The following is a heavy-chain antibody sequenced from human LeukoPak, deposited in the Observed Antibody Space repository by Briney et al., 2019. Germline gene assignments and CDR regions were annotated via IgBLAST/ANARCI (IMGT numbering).Heavy chain of an antibody. CDR2: ISYSTST. D-gene: IGHD6-13*01. J-gene: IGHJ4*02. CDR1: GGSISSYY. V-gene: IGHV4-59*01. CDR3: ARAVRTAAGFFIFDY. Sequence: SETLSLTCTVSGGSISSYYWNWIRLPPGKGLEWIVYISYSTSTNYNPSLKRRVSVDTSKNQISLKLSSVTAADTAVYYCARAVRTAAGFFIFDYWGQGTLVTVSS.